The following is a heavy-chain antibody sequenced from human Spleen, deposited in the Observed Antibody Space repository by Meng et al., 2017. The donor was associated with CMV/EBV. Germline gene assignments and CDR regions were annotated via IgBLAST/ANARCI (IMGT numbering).Heavy chain of an antibody. J-gene: IGHJ3*02. CDR1: GLTFSSYA. CDR3: AKAVSYNWNSFDI. CDR2: ISGSGGST. D-gene: IGHD1-7*01. V-gene: IGHV3-23*01. Sequence: GESLKISCVVSGLTFSSYAMTWVRQAPGKGLEWVSAISGSGGSTYYADSVKGRFTISRDNSKNTLYLQMNSLRAEDTAVYYCAKAVSYNWNSFDIWGQGTMVTVSS.